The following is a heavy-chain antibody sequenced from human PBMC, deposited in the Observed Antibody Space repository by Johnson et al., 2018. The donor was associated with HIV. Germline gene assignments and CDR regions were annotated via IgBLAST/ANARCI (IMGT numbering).Heavy chain of an antibody. D-gene: IGHD3-16*01. CDR1: RFTLSSYA. V-gene: IGHV3-30*04. Sequence: QVQLVESGGGVVQPGRSLRLSCAASRFTLSSYAMHWVRQAPGKGLEWVAAISYDGSNKYYADSVKGRFTISRDNSKTTLYPQMNSLRAEDTAVYYCAKARRGSPGDAFDIWGQGTMVTVSS. J-gene: IGHJ3*02. CDR2: ISYDGSNK. CDR3: AKARRGSPGDAFDI.